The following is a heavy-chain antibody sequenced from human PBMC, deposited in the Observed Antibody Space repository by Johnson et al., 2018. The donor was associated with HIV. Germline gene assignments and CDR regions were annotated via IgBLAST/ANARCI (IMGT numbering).Heavy chain of an antibody. V-gene: IGHV3-30-3*01. J-gene: IGHJ3*01. CDR2: ILYDGNNK. CDR3: AREGPGYSSGWYAFDL. D-gene: IGHD6-19*01. CDR1: GFTFSDYY. Sequence: QVQLVESGGGVVQPERSLRLSCAASGFTFSDYYMSWIRQAPGKGLEWVAVILYDGNNKYYADSVKGRFTISRDNSKNTLYLQMNSLRAEDTAVYYCAREGPGYSSGWYAFDLWGQGTMVTVSS.